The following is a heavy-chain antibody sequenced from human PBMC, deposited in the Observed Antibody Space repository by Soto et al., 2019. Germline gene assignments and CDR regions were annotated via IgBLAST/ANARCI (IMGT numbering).Heavy chain of an antibody. CDR3: ATKGGFGELSFDY. D-gene: IGHD3-10*01. J-gene: IGHJ4*02. Sequence: PSETLSLTCAVSGGSISSGGYSWSWIRQPPGKGLEWIGYIYHSGSTYYNPSLKSRVTISVDRSKNQFSLKLSSVTAADTAVYYCATKGGFGELSFDYWGPGTMVTVYS. V-gene: IGHV4-30-2*01. CDR1: GGSISSGGYS. CDR2: IYHSGST.